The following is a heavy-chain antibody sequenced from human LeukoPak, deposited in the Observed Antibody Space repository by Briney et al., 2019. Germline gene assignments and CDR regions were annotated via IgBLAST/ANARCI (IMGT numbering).Heavy chain of an antibody. Sequence: GGSLRLSCVVSGFTFSSYSMIWVRQAPGKGLEWVANMKKDGSETNYVDSVKGRFTISRDNAKNSLYLQMNSLRAEDTAVYYCGRHRSGSGTYFIDYWGQGTLVSVSS. J-gene: IGHJ4*02. CDR1: GFTFSSYS. CDR2: MKKDGSET. D-gene: IGHD3-10*01. V-gene: IGHV3-7*01. CDR3: GRHRSGSGTYFIDY.